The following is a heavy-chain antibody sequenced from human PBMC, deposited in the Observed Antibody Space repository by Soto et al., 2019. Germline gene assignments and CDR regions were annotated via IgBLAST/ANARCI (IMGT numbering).Heavy chain of an antibody. Sequence: ASVKGSCKASGYTFTTYGITWVRQAPGQGLEWMGWISGYDGHTKYAQKFQGRIIMTTDTSTSTVYMDLRSLRSDDTAVYYCAREGEMPYYYYGLDVWGQGTTVTVS. J-gene: IGHJ6*02. CDR3: AREGEMPYYYYGLDV. V-gene: IGHV1-18*01. CDR2: ISGYDGHT. CDR1: GYTFTTYG. D-gene: IGHD3-16*01.